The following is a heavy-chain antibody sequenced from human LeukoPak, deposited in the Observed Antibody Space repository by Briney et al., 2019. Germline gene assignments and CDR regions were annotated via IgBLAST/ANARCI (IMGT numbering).Heavy chain of an antibody. V-gene: IGHV4-59*08. CDR3: ARGDSDWFDP. J-gene: IGHJ5*02. CDR1: GGSISTDY. D-gene: IGHD3-10*01. Sequence: SETLSLTCAFSGGSISTDYWSWVRQPPGKGLQWIGYIYYSGSTNYNPSLKSRVTISLNTAKNQFSLRLRSVTAADTAVYYCARGDSDWFDPWGQGTLVTVSS. CDR2: IYYSGST.